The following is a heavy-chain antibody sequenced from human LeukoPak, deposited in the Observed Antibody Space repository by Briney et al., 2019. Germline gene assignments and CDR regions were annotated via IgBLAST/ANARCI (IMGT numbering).Heavy chain of an antibody. Sequence: GGSLRLSCAASGFTFDDYAMHWVRQAPGEGLEWVSGISWNSGSIGYADSVKGRFTISRDNAKNSLYLQMNSLRAEDTALYYCAKDIGSYGPLDYWGQGTLVTVSS. CDR2: ISWNSGSI. V-gene: IGHV3-9*01. CDR3: AKDIGSYGPLDY. D-gene: IGHD5-18*01. CDR1: GFTFDDYA. J-gene: IGHJ4*02.